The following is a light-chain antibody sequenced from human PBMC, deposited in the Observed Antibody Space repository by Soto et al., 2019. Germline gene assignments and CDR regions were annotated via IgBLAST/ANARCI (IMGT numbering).Light chain of an antibody. CDR1: SSNIWAGYD. V-gene: IGLV1-40*01. Sequence: QPVLTQPPSVSGAPGQRVTISCTGSSSNIWAGYDVHWYQQLPGTAPKLLIYGNSNRPSGVPDRFSGSKSGTSASLAITGLQAEDEADYYCQSYDSSLSGSNVVFGGGTKLTVL. CDR3: QSYDSSLSGSNVV. J-gene: IGLJ2*01. CDR2: GNS.